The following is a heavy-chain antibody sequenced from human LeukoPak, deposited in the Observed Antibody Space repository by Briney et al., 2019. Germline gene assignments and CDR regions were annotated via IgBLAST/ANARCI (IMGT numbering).Heavy chain of an antibody. CDR2: ISSGGSTI. Sequence: GGSLRLSCAASGFTFSNYEMSWLRQAPGKGLEWVSYISSGGSTIFYADSVKGRFTISRDNAKNSLSLQMNSLRAEDTAIYYCARDMQLSTWGRGTMVTVSS. D-gene: IGHD3-16*02. J-gene: IGHJ3*01. CDR3: ARDMQLST. V-gene: IGHV3-48*03. CDR1: GFTFSNYE.